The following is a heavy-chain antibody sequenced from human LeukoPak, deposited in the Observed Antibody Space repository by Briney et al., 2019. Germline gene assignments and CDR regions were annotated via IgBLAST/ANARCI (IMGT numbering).Heavy chain of an antibody. CDR1: GASISSGDYY. V-gene: IGHV4-30-4*01. J-gene: IGHJ5*02. Sequence: SETLSLTCTVSGASISSGDYYWSWIRQPPGKGLEWIGYIYYSGSTYYNPSLKSRLTISVDTSKNQFSLKLSSVTAADTAVYYCARGTYYDFWSGYYRYNWFDPWGQGTLVTVSS. CDR2: IYYSGST. CDR3: ARGTYYDFWSGYYRYNWFDP. D-gene: IGHD3-3*01.